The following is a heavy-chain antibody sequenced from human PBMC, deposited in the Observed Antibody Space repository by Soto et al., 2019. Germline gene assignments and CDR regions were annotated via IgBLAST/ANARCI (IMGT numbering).Heavy chain of an antibody. V-gene: IGHV1-69*13. D-gene: IGHD5-12*01. CDR3: ARIEMATTTGWFDP. CDR1: GGTFSSYA. J-gene: IGHJ5*02. Sequence: SVKVSCKASGGTFSSYAISWVRQAPGQGLEWMGGIIPIFGTANYAQKFQGRVTITADESTSTAYMELSSLRSEDTAVYYCARIEMATTTGWFDPWGQGTLVTVSS. CDR2: IIPIFGTA.